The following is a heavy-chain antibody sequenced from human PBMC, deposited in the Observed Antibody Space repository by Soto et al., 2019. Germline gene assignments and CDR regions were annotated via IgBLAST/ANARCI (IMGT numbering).Heavy chain of an antibody. CDR2: IRGGGSQK. V-gene: IGHV3-7*04. J-gene: IGHJ4*02. CDR1: GFTFNDYW. D-gene: IGHD6-25*01. CDR3: ARDWRDGYTHGPDF. Sequence: EVQLVESGGGLVQPGGSLRLSCAASGFTFNDYWMSWMRQAPGKGLEWVANIRGGGSQKYYLGSVEGRFTISRDNAENSLILQLNNLRVEDTAVYYCARDWRDGYTHGPDFWGQGTLVTVSS.